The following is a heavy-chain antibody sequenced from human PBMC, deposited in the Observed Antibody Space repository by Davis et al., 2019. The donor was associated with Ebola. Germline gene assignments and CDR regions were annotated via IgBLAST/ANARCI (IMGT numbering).Heavy chain of an antibody. CDR3: ARDPGRGLFWSGYSWSGFDY. Sequence: GESLKISCAASGFTFSSYALHWVRQAPGKGLEWVAVISYDGSNKYYADSVKGRFTISRDSSKNTLYLQMNSLRAEDTAVYYCARDPGRGLFWSGYSWSGFDYWGQGTLVVTVSS. CDR1: GFTFSSYA. V-gene: IGHV3-30-3*01. D-gene: IGHD3-3*01. J-gene: IGHJ4*02. CDR2: ISYDGSNK.